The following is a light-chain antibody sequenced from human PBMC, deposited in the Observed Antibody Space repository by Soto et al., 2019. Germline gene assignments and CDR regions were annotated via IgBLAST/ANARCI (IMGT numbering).Light chain of an antibody. CDR2: DAS. CDR1: QNINNY. Sequence: DIQITQSPSSLSASVGDRVTITCQASQNINNYLNWYQQKPGRAPKLLIYDASNLEAGVPSRFRGSGSGTDFTLTISSLQPEDFATYYCLQDYNYPLTFGGGTKVDIK. V-gene: IGKV1-33*01. CDR3: LQDYNYPLT. J-gene: IGKJ4*01.